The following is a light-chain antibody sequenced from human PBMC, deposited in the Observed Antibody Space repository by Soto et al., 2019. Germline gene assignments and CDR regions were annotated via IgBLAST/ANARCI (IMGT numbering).Light chain of an antibody. CDR3: SSYTSSSTYV. CDR1: SSDVGTNIH. CDR2: DVS. J-gene: IGLJ1*01. V-gene: IGLV2-14*01. Sequence: QSALAQPASVSGSPGQSITISCTGTSSDVGTNIHVSWYQQYPGKAPTLMIYDVSSRPSGVSNRFSGSKSDNTASLTISGLQAEDEADYYCSSYTSSSTYVFGTATKLTVL.